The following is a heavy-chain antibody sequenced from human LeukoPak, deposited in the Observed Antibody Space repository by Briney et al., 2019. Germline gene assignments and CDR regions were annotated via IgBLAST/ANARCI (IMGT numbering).Heavy chain of an antibody. CDR1: GDSISTYV. CDR2: IIPIFATA. CDR3: ARGGQLYEYGSSGTLKYPGYYYYYYMDV. Sequence: GASVKVSCKTSGDSISTYVIGWLRQAPGRGLEWMGGIIPIFATANYAQKSQGRVTITTDESTSTAYMELSSLRSEDTAVSYCARGGQLYEYGSSGTLKYPGYYYYYYMDVWGKGTTVTVSS. J-gene: IGHJ6*03. V-gene: IGHV1-69*05. D-gene: IGHD3-10*01.